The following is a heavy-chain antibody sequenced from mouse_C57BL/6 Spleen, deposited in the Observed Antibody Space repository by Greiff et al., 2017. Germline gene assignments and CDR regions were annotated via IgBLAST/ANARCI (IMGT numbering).Heavy chain of an antibody. V-gene: IGHV1-42*01. CDR1: GYSFTGYY. J-gene: IGHJ4*01. D-gene: IGHD3-2*02. CDR2: INPSTGGT. Sequence: VQLKESGPELVKPGASVKISCKASGYSFTGYYMNWVKQSPEKSLEWIGEINPSTGGTTYNQKFKAKATLTVDKSSSTAYMQLKSLTSEDSAVYYCARTEATFHYYYAMDYWGQGTSVTVSS. CDR3: ARTEATFHYYYAMDY.